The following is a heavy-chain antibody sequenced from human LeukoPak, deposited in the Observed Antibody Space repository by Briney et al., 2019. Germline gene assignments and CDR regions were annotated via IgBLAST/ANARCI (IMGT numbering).Heavy chain of an antibody. CDR3: AREVDYYDSSDYFPLGY. J-gene: IGHJ4*02. Sequence: ASVKVSCKASGYTFTGYYMHWVRQAPGQGLEWMGWINPNNGGTNYAQKFQGRVTMTRDTSISTAYMELSRLKSDDTAVYYCAREVDYYDSSDYFPLGYWGRGTLVTVSS. V-gene: IGHV1-2*02. D-gene: IGHD3-22*01. CDR1: GYTFTGYY. CDR2: INPNNGGT.